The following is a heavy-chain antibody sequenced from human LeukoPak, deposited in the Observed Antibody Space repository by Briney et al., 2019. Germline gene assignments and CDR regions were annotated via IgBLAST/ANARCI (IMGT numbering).Heavy chain of an antibody. CDR1: GFTFGSYV. V-gene: IGHV3-30*01. Sequence: GGSLRLSCAASGFTFGSYVMHWVRQAPGKGLQWVAVTSSDGSNKYYADSVKGRFTISRDNSKNTLYLQMNSLSAEDTAVYYCARGDHYASGTFLYYFHYWGQGTQVTVSS. CDR2: TSSDGSNK. D-gene: IGHD3-10*01. J-gene: IGHJ4*02. CDR3: ARGDHYASGTFLYYFHY.